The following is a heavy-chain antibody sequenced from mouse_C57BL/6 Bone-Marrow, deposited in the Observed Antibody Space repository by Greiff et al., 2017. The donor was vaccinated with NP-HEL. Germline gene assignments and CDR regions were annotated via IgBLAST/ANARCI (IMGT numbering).Heavy chain of an antibody. V-gene: IGHV1-39*01. D-gene: IGHD2-3*01. Sequence: EVQLQQSGPELVKPGASVKISCKASGYSFTDYNMNWVKQSNGKSLEWIGVINPNYGTTSYNQKFKGKATLTVDQSSSTAYRQLNSLTSEDSAVYYCAEGVYDGSRDYCYYAMDYWGQGTSVTVSS. CDR2: INPNYGTT. J-gene: IGHJ4*01. CDR1: GYSFTDYN. CDR3: AEGVYDGSRDYCYYAMDY.